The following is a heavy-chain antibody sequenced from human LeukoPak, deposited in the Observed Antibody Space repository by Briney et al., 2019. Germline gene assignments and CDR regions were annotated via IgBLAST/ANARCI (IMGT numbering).Heavy chain of an antibody. V-gene: IGHV1-2*02. CDR1: GYTFTGYS. Sequence: GASVKVSCRASGYTFTGYSLHGVRQAPGQGLEWMGWINPNSGGTKYAQKFQGRVTMTRDTSISTAYMELNRLTSDDTAVYYCARGGVYGNWFDPWGQGTLVTVSS. CDR3: ARGGVYGNWFDP. J-gene: IGHJ5*02. D-gene: IGHD2-8*01. CDR2: INPNSGGT.